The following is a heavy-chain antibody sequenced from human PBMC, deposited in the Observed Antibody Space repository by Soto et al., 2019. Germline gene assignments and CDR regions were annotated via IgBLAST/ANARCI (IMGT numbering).Heavy chain of an antibody. D-gene: IGHD4-17*01. CDR1: GYTFTSYG. CDR3: ARVGSRGTDYGDYVGYYFDY. Sequence: QVQLVQSGAEVKKPGASVKVSCKASGYTFTSYGISWVRQAPGQGLEWMGWISAYNGNTNYAQKLQGRVTMTTDTSSSTAYMELRSLRSDDTAVYYCARVGSRGTDYGDYVGYYFDYWGQGTLVTISS. CDR2: ISAYNGNT. J-gene: IGHJ4*02. V-gene: IGHV1-18*01.